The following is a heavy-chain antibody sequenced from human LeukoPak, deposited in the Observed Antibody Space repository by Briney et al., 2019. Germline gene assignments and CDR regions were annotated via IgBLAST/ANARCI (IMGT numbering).Heavy chain of an antibody. CDR3: ARVVTYYDSSGSVNGYFDL. D-gene: IGHD3-22*01. CDR1: GGSISSYS. V-gene: IGHV4-59*01. J-gene: IGHJ2*01. CDR2: LYYSGNT. Sequence: SETLSFTCTVSGGSISSYSWSWIRQPPGKGLEWIGYLYYSGNTNYNPSLKSRVAISVDTSKNQFSLKLSSVTAADTAVYYCARVVTYYDSSGSVNGYFDLWGRGTLVTVSS.